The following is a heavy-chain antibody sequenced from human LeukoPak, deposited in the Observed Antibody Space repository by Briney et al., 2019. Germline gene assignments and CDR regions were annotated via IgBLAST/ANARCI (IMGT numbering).Heavy chain of an antibody. D-gene: IGHD1-1*01. J-gene: IGHJ4*02. Sequence: ALVKVSCKASGYSFTSFGISWVRQAPGQGLEWIGWISGYNGDANYARSLQGRITMTRDTSTSTAYMELRSLRSDDTAVYYCARDLVKIQVNYFDLWGQGTLVTVSS. V-gene: IGHV1-18*04. CDR1: GYSFTSFG. CDR2: ISGYNGDA. CDR3: ARDLVKIQVNYFDL.